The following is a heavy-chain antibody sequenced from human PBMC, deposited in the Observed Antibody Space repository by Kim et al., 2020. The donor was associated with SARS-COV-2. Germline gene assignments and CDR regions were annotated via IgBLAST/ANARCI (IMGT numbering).Heavy chain of an antibody. CDR2: IWSDESKR. V-gene: IGHV3-33*01. J-gene: IGHJ3*01. D-gene: IGHD3-16*01. Sequence: GGSLRLSCTASGFTFSRFAMHWVRQAPGKGLEWVAVIWSDESKRYYADSVKDRFTISRDNSKNTLYLQMNSLRAEDTAIYYCARNYSSATTIGGVWGLG. CDR3: ARNYSSATTIGGV. CDR1: GFTFSRFA.